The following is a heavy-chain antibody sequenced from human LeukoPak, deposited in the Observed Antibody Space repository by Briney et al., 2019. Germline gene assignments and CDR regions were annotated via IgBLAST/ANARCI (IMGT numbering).Heavy chain of an antibody. D-gene: IGHD6-25*01. CDR3: TRDAVAYSSVYGAGKYFDD. CDR1: GFTFSSYA. J-gene: IGHJ4*02. CDR2: MSYNGRNE. V-gene: IGHV3-30*09. Sequence: PGGSLRLSCGASGFTFSSYAMSWVRQAPGRGLEWLTFMSYNGRNEFYADSVKGRFAVSRDNSKSVLYPQMNSLRLEDTALYYCTRDAVAYSSVYGAGKYFDDWGQGTLVIVSS.